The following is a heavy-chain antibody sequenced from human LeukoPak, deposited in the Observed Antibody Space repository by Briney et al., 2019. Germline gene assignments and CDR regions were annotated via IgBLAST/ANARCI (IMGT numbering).Heavy chain of an antibody. CDR1: GGPISSYF. CDR3: ARHGSGARAFDI. D-gene: IGHD2-15*01. J-gene: IGHJ3*02. Sequence: NASETLSLTCAVSGGPISSYFWSWLRQPPGKGLEWVGSIFYSESTNYNPSLKSRVTTSVDTSNNQFSLKLSSVTAADTAVYYCARHGSGARAFDICGQRTMVSVSS. CDR2: IFYSEST. V-gene: IGHV4-59*08.